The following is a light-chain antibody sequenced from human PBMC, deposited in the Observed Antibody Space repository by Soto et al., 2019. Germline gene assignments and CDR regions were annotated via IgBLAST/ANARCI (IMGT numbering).Light chain of an antibody. CDR1: SSNLGAGYD. V-gene: IGLV1-40*01. Sequence: QSVLTQPPSVSGAPGQRVTISCSGSSSNLGAGYDVQWYRQFPGTAPKLLIYANSVRPSGVPDRFSGSKSGTSDSLAITGLQAEYEADYYCQSYDSSLIVSKVFGTGTKVTVL. CDR3: QSYDSSLIVSKV. J-gene: IGLJ1*01. CDR2: ANS.